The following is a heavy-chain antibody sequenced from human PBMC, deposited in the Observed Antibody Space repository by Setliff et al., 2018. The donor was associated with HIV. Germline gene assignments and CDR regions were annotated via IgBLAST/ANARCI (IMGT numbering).Heavy chain of an antibody. J-gene: IGHJ4*02. D-gene: IGHD5-18*01. CDR2: INAGTADT. Sequence: ASVKVSCKASGYTFTHCALHWVRQAPGQRLEWMGWINAGTADTKYSQNFQGRVTFTKDTSANTAYLQLSSLRSEDTAVYYCARRGRFTGGYKYGSDYFDHWGQGTLVTVSS. V-gene: IGHV1-3*01. CDR3: ARRGRFTGGYKYGSDYFDH. CDR1: GYTFTHCA.